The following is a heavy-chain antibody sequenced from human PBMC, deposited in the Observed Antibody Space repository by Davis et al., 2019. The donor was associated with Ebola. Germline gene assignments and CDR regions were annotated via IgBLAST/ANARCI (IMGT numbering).Heavy chain of an antibody. CDR1: GFTFSSYA. CDR2: ISYDGSNK. D-gene: IGHD2-2*01. CDR3: ARDTLNQNRVPAASCSAFDI. V-gene: IGHV3-30-3*01. J-gene: IGHJ3*02. Sequence: GESLKISCAASGFTFSSYAMHWVRQAPGKGLEWVAVISYDGSNKYYADSVKGRFTISRDNSKNTLYLQMNSLRAEDTAVYYCARDTLNQNRVPAASCSAFDIWGQGTMVTVSS.